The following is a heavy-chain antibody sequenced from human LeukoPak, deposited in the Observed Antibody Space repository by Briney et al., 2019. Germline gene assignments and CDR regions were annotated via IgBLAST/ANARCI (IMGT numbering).Heavy chain of an antibody. CDR3: ARDHPPGDY. Sequence: SGTLSLTCTVSGGSISSYYRSWIRQPPGKGLEWIGYIYYSGSTNYNPSLKSRVTISVDTSKNQFSLKLSSVTAADTAVYYCARDHPPGDYWGQGTLVTVSS. V-gene: IGHV4-59*01. J-gene: IGHJ4*02. CDR1: GGSISSYY. CDR2: IYYSGST.